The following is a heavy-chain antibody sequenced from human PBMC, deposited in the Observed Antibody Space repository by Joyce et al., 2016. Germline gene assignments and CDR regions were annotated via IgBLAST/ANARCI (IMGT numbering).Heavy chain of an antibody. V-gene: IGHV3-48*03. J-gene: IGHJ4*02. CDR1: GFIFSRKE. Sequence: EVQLVESGGGLVQPGGSLILSCAASGFIFSRKEMNWVRQAPGEGLEWIAYIRRSGDLIHYADSVRGRFTISRDNAGSSLYLQMESLRAEDTAMYYCASPSCDGWGQGSLVTVSS. CDR3: ASPSCDG. CDR2: IRRSGDLI.